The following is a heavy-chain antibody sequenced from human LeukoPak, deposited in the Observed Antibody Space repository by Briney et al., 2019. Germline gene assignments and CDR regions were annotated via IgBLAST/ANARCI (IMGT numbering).Heavy chain of an antibody. CDR2: ISYDGSNK. V-gene: IGHV3-30-3*02. CDR3: AKEYSSSPGDAFDI. J-gene: IGHJ3*02. CDR1: GFTFSSYA. Sequence: SGGSLRLSCAASGFTFSSYAMHWVRQAPGKGLEWVAIISYDGSNKYYADSVKGRFTISRDNSKNTLYLQMNSLRSDDTAVYYCAKEYSSSPGDAFDIWGQGTMVTVSS. D-gene: IGHD6-6*01.